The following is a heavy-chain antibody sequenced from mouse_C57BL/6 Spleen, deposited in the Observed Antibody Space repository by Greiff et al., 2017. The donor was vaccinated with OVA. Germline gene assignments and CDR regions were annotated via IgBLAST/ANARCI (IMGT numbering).Heavy chain of an antibody. CDR3: ARTGTGFAY. Sequence: QVQLQQSGAELVRPGTSVKVSCKASGYAFTNYLIEWVKQRPGQGLAWIGVINPGSGGTNYNEKFKGKATLTADKSSSTAYMQLSSLTSEDSAVYFCARTGTGFAYWGQGTLVTVSA. V-gene: IGHV1-54*01. D-gene: IGHD4-1*01. J-gene: IGHJ3*01. CDR2: INPGSGGT. CDR1: GYAFTNYL.